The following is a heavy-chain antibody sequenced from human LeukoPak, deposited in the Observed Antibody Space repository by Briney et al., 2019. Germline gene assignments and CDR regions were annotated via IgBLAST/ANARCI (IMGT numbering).Heavy chain of an antibody. V-gene: IGHV4-59*01. CDR2: IYYSGST. Sequence: SETLSLTCTVSGGSISSYYWSWLRQPPGKGLEWIGYIYYSGSTNYNPSLKSRVTISVDTSKNQFSLKLSSVTAADTAVYYCARDKRWLQFDYWGQGTLVTVSS. D-gene: IGHD5-24*01. J-gene: IGHJ4*02. CDR3: ARDKRWLQFDY. CDR1: GGSISSYY.